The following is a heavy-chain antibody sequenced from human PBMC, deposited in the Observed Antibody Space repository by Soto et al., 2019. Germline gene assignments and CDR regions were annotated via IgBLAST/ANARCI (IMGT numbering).Heavy chain of an antibody. J-gene: IGHJ5*02. V-gene: IGHV1-69*04. Sequence: ASVKVSCKASGGTFSSYTISWVRQAPGQGLEWMGRIIPILGIANYAQKFQGRVTITADKSTSTAYMELSSLRSEDTAVYYCARDRGCSSTSCPPFDPWGQGTLVTVSS. CDR2: IIPILGIA. D-gene: IGHD2-2*01. CDR3: ARDRGCSSTSCPPFDP. CDR1: GGTFSSYT.